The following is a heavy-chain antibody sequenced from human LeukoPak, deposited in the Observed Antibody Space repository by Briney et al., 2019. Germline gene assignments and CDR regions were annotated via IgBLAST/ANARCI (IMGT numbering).Heavy chain of an antibody. CDR1: GFTFSSYS. CDR2: ISSSSSYI. J-gene: IGHJ3*02. Sequence: GGSLRLSCAASGFTFSSYSMNWVRQAPGKGLEWVSSISSSSSYIYYADSVKGRFTISRDNAKNSLSLQMNSLRAEDTAVYYCARARDGSGSYTDGFDIWGQGTVVTVSS. D-gene: IGHD6-19*01. CDR3: ARARDGSGSYTDGFDI. V-gene: IGHV3-21*01.